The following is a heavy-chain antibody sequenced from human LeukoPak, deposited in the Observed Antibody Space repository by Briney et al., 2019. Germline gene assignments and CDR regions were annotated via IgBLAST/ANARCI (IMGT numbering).Heavy chain of an antibody. Sequence: GALRLSCAASGFTFSSYSMNWVRQAPGKGLEWVSSISSSSSYIYYADSVKGRFTFSRDNAKNSLYLQMNSLRAEDTAVYYCARDSLGGFDPWGQGTLVTVSS. CDR2: ISSSSSYI. V-gene: IGHV3-21*01. D-gene: IGHD3-10*01. CDR3: ARDSLGGFDP. CDR1: GFTFSSYS. J-gene: IGHJ5*02.